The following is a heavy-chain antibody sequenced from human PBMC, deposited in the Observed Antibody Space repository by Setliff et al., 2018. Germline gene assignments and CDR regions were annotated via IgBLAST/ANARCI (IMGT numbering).Heavy chain of an antibody. V-gene: IGHV4-4*07. Sequence: ETLSLTCAVSGDSISNYYWNWIRQPAGKGLEWIGRIYVTESTKYNPSLKSRVTLSIDTSKNQFSLKLSSVTAADAALYYCAASRAYTGAVEEWFLPKTFDFWGQGSPVTVS. J-gene: IGHJ4*02. CDR2: IYVTEST. CDR3: AASRAYTGAVEEWFLPKTFDF. CDR1: GDSISNYY. D-gene: IGHD3-10*01.